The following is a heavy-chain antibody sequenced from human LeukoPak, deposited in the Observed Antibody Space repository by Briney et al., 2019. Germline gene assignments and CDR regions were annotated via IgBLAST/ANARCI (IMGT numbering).Heavy chain of an antibody. CDR1: GFTFSTYV. D-gene: IGHD3-3*01. CDR2: ISVGAEYI. J-gene: IGHJ4*02. Sequence: GGSLRLSCAASGFTFSTYVMNWFRQAPGKGLEWVSTISVGAEYIFYADSVQGRFTISRDDSNNALYLQMHSLRAEDTALYYCASGPPFLKYFEYWGQGTLVTVSS. CDR3: ASGPPFLKYFEY. V-gene: IGHV3-23*01.